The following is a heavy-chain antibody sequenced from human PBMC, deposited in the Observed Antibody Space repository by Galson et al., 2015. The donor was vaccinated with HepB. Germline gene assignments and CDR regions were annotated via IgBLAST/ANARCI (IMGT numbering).Heavy chain of an antibody. V-gene: IGHV3-64*01. CDR2: LTGNGGTT. Sequence: SLRLSCAASGFTFSNYAMHWVRQAPGKGPEYVSALTGNGGTTHYANSVKGRFTISGDISRNTMYLQTDSLRPEDMAVYYCARERESSGYFGDFDLWGRGTPVIVSS. CDR1: GFTFSNYA. D-gene: IGHD3-22*01. J-gene: IGHJ2*01. CDR3: ARERESSGYFGDFDL.